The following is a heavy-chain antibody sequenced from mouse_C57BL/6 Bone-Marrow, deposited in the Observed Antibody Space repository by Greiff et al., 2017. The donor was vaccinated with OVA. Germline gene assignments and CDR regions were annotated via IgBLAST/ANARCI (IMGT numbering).Heavy chain of an antibody. V-gene: IGHV1-61*01. J-gene: IGHJ2*01. CDR2: IYPSDSET. CDR1: GYTFTSYW. CDR3: ARDPLFDY. Sequence: QVQLQQSGAELVRPGSSVKLSCKASGYTFTSYWMDWVKQRPGQGLEWIGNIYPSDSETHYNQKFKDKATLTVEESSSTAYMQISSLTSEDSAVYYCARDPLFDYWGQGTTLTVSS.